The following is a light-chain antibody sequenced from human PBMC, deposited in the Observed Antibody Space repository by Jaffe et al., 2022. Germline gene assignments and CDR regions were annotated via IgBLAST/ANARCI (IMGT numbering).Light chain of an antibody. J-gene: IGLJ1*01. CDR1: SSDVGGHNY. CDR2: EVS. Sequence: QSALTQPASVSGSPGQSITISCTGTSSDVGGHNYVSWYQQHPGKAPKLMIYEVSNRPSGVSSRFSGSKSGNTASLTISGLQAEDEADYYCSSYITGTTSFYVFGTGTKVTVL. CDR3: SSYITGTTSFYV. V-gene: IGLV2-14*01.